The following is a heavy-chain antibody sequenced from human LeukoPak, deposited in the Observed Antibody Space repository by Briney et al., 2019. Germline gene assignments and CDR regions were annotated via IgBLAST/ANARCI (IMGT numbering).Heavy chain of an antibody. CDR2: IYHGGST. V-gene: IGHV4-38-2*02. Sequence: SETLSLTCTVSGYSISSGYYWGWIRQPPGKGLEWIGNIYHGGSTYYSPSLKSRVTISVDTSKNQFSLKLSSVTAADTAVYFCARDGAGYCSSTSCRAGVDYWGQGTLVTVSS. CDR3: ARDGAGYCSSTSCRAGVDY. D-gene: IGHD2-2*01. CDR1: GYSISSGYY. J-gene: IGHJ4*02.